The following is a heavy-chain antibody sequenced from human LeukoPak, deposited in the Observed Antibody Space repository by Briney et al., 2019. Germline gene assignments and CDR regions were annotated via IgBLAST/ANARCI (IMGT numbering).Heavy chain of an antibody. D-gene: IGHD3-16*02. Sequence: SETLSLTCTVSGGSISSHYWTWIRQSPVKGLEWIGDISNSGSTSYNPSLKSRVTISVDTSKNQFSLKLSSVTAADTAVYYCARLGGPYDYVWGSYRYLDYWGQGTLVTVSS. J-gene: IGHJ4*02. CDR3: ARLGGPYDYVWGSYRYLDY. CDR1: GGSISSHY. V-gene: IGHV4-59*08. CDR2: ISNSGST.